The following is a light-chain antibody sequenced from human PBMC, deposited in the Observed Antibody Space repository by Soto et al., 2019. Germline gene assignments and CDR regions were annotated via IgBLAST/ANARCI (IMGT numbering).Light chain of an antibody. Sequence: QSALTQPPSASGSPGQSVTISCGGTSSDVGGYNYVSWYQQYPGKVPKLMIYEVSERPSGVPDRFSGSKSGNTAFLTVSGLQAEDEADYYCLSYADTAYVFGTGTKLTVL. CDR3: LSYADTAYV. CDR1: SSDVGGYNY. CDR2: EVS. J-gene: IGLJ1*01. V-gene: IGLV2-8*01.